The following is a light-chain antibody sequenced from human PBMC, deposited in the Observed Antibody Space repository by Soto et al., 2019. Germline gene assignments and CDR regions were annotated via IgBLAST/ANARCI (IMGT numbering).Light chain of an antibody. V-gene: IGLV2-14*01. CDR3: SSSTSSSTYV. J-gene: IGLJ1*01. CDR1: SSDVGGNTY. Sequence: QYALTQPASVSGSPGQSITISCTGTSSDVGGNTYVSWYQQRPGKAPKLMIYEVSNRPSGVSDRFSGSKSGNTASLTISGLQAEDEADYYCSSSTSSSTYVFGTGTKLTVL. CDR2: EVS.